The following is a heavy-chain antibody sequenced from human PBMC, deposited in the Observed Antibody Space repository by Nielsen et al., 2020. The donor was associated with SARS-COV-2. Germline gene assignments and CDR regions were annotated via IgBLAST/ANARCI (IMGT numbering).Heavy chain of an antibody. CDR2: IFNTGST. V-gene: IGHV4-59*13. D-gene: IGHD3-10*01. J-gene: IGHJ6*02. CDR1: GGSIGSYY. Sequence: SETLSLTCTVFGGSIGSYYWSWIRQPPGKGLEWIGHIFNTGSTSYNPSLRSRVTILVDTSKNHFSLKLTSVTAADTAVYYCARDWRFGDGYYGMDVWGQGTTVTVSS. CDR3: ARDWRFGDGYYGMDV.